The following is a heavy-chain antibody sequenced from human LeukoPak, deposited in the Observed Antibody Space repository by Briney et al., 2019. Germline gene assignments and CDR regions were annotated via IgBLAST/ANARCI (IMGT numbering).Heavy chain of an antibody. CDR3: AADSSSRDY. D-gene: IGHD6-6*01. J-gene: IGHJ4*02. CDR2: INHSGST. V-gene: IGHV4-34*01. Sequence: KPSETLSLTRAVYGGSFSGYYWSWIRQPPGEGLEWVGEINHSGSTNYNPSLKSRVTISVDTSKNQFSLKLSSVTAADTAVYYCAADSSSRDYWGQGTLVTVSS. CDR1: GGSFSGYY.